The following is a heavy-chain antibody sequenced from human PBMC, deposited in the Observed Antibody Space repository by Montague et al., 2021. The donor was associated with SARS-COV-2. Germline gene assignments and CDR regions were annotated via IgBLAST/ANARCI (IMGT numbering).Heavy chain of an antibody. D-gene: IGHD3-9*01. V-gene: IGHV3-13*01. Sequence: SLRLSCAASGFTFSSSDMHWVRQTTGKRLEWVSAIGTAGDTYYPDPVKGRFTISRENDKSSLHLQMNNLRAGDSAVYYYARGRFDFALDVWGQGTTVTVSS. CDR1: GFTFSSSD. J-gene: IGHJ6*02. CDR3: ARGRFDFALDV. CDR2: IGTAGDT.